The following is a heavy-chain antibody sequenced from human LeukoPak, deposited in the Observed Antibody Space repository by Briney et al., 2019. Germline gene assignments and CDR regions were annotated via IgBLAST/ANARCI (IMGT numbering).Heavy chain of an antibody. J-gene: IGHJ1*01. V-gene: IGHV4-59*01. CDR2: TFHNGNS. Sequence: PSETLSLTCTVSGGSISSFYWSWIRQAPGKGLEWIGHTFHNGNSNYNPSLKTRVTLSLDTSKNQFFLKLNSVTAADTAVYYCASTEGYCSGGTCYSMEYFRHWGQGTQVAVSS. CDR3: ASTEGYCSGGTCYSMEYFRH. D-gene: IGHD2-15*01. CDR1: GGSISSFY.